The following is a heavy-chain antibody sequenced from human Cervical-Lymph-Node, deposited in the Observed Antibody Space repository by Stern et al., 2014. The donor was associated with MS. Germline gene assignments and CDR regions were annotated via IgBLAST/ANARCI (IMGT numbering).Heavy chain of an antibody. CDR3: ARAPYDFTNWYGMDV. V-gene: IGHV4-59*01. Sequence: VQLEESGPGLVKPSETLSLTCIVSGGSISSYYWSWIRQPPGKGLEWIGHIYFSGGTDYNPSLQSRVTMSADISKNQISLRLSSVTAADTAVYYCARAPYDFTNWYGMDVWGQGTTVTVSS. CDR2: IYFSGGT. CDR1: GGSISSYY. D-gene: IGHD1-1*01. J-gene: IGHJ6*02.